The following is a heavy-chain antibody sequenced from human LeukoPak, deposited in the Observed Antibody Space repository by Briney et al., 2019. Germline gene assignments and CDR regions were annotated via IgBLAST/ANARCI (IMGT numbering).Heavy chain of an antibody. CDR3: ARQRRKYIGYDYFDS. Sequence: SGPALVKPTQTLTLTCAFSGFSLSTSAMRVSWIRQPPGKALEWLARIDWDDDKFYSTSLKTRLTISKDTSKNQVVLTMTNMDPVDTATYYCARQRRKYIGYDYFDSWGRGTLVTVSS. J-gene: IGHJ4*02. CDR2: IDWDDDK. V-gene: IGHV2-70*04. D-gene: IGHD5-12*01. CDR1: GFSLSTSAMR.